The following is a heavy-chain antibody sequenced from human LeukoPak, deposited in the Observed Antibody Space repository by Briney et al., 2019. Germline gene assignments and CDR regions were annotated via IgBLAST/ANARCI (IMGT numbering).Heavy chain of an antibody. Sequence: ASAKVSCKVSGYTLTELSMHWVRQAPGKGLEWMGGFDPEDGETIYAQKFQGRVTMTEDTSTDTAYMELSSLRSEDTAVYYCATDRQWELLPDAFDIWGQGTMVTVSS. CDR2: FDPEDGET. CDR3: ATDRQWELLPDAFDI. CDR1: GYTLTELS. D-gene: IGHD1-26*01. J-gene: IGHJ3*02. V-gene: IGHV1-24*01.